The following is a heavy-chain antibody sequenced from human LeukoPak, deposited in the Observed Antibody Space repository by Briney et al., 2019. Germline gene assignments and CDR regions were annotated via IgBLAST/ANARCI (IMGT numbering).Heavy chain of an antibody. J-gene: IGHJ5*02. CDR2: IYHSGST. D-gene: IGHD2-15*01. CDR3: ARYCSGGSCYSGVFDP. V-gene: IGHV4-38-2*02. CDR1: GYSISSGYY. Sequence: PSETLSLTCTVSGYSISSGYYWGWIRQPPGKGLEWIGSIYHSGSTYYNPSLKSRVTISVDTSKNQFSLKLSSVTAADTAVYYCARYCSGGSCYSGVFDPWGQGTLVTVSS.